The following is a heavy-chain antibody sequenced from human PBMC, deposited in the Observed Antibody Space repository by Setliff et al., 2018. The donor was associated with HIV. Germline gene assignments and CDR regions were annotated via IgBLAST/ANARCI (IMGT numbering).Heavy chain of an antibody. V-gene: IGHV4-59*01. CDR1: GGSISGYY. Sequence: SETLSLTCTVSGGSISGYYWSWVRQPPEKRLELIGFIHYSGSSDYNPALKSRITISVDMSRNQFSLVLSSVTAADTAVYYCARFQAWQLGRRGGYYYYMDVWGKGTTVTVSS. D-gene: IGHD1-1*01. CDR2: IHYSGSS. CDR3: ARFQAWQLGRRGGYYYYMDV. J-gene: IGHJ6*03.